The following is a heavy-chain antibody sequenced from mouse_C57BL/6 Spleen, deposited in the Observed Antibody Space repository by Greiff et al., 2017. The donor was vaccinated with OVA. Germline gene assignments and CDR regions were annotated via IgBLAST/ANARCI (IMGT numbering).Heavy chain of an antibody. V-gene: IGHV1-19*01. Sequence: EVQLQQSGPVLVKPGASVKTSCKASGYTFTDYYMNWVKQSHGKSLEWIGVINPYNGGTSYNQKFKGKATLTVDKSSSTAYMELNSLTSEDTAVYYCARGGETMDYWGQGTSVTVSS. J-gene: IGHJ4*01. CDR3: ARGGETMDY. CDR2: INPYNGGT. CDR1: GYTFTDYY.